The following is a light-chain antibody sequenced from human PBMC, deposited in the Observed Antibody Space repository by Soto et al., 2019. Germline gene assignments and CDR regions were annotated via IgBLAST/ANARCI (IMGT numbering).Light chain of an antibody. Sequence: AIHLTQSPSSLSASVGDRVTITCRASQGISSALAWYQHKPGRPPRVLIYDASSLQSGVPSRFSGSESGTECPLTISSMQPEDSPTYYFQQLNSYPFSFGQATRREIK. J-gene: IGKJ5*01. CDR2: DAS. CDR1: QGISSA. V-gene: IGKV1-13*02. CDR3: QQLNSYPFS.